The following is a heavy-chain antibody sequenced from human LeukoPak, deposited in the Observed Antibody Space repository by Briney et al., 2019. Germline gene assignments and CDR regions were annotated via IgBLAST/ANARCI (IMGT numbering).Heavy chain of an antibody. CDR1: GYTFTGYY. D-gene: IGHD1/OR15-1a*01. CDR2: INPNSGGT. CDR3: ARVRGAKGTFDY. J-gene: IGHJ4*02. V-gene: IGHV1-2*02. Sequence: GASVKVSCEASGYTFTGYYMHWVRQAPGQGLEWMGWINPNSGGTNYAQKFQGRVTMTRDTSISTAYMELSRLRSDDTAVYYCARVRGAKGTFDYWGQGTLVTVSS.